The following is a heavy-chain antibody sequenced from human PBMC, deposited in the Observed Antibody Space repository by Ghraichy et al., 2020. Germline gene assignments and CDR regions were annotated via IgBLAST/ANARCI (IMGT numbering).Heavy chain of an antibody. CDR1: GGSISSSSYY. CDR3: ARDRQGHSYGYSSPR. Sequence: SETLSLTCTVSGGSISSSSYYWGWIGQRPGRGLEWIGNFFYSADTYYNPSLKSRVTISLVSKTQFSLNLRFVTAADTGVYYCARDRQGHSYGYSSPRWGHG. V-gene: IGHV4-39*07. J-gene: IGHJ4*01. CDR2: FFYSADT. D-gene: IGHD5-18*01.